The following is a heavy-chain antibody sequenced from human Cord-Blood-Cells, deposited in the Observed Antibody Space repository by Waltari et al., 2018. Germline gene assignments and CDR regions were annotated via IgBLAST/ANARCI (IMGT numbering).Heavy chain of an antibody. D-gene: IGHD6-13*01. CDR2: IYYSGST. J-gene: IGHJ6*02. V-gene: IGHV4-39*01. Sequence: QLQLQESGPGLVKPSETLSLTCTVSGGSISSSSYYWGWIRQPPGRGLEWIGSIYYSGSTYSNPSPKSRVTISVDTSKNQFSLKLSSVTAADTAVYYCARRDSSSWYYYYYGMDVWGQGTTVTVSS. CDR1: GGSISSSSYY. CDR3: ARRDSSSWYYYYYGMDV.